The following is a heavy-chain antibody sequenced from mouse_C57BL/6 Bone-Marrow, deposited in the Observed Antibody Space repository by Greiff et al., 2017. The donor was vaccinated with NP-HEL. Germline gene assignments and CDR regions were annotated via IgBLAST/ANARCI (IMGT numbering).Heavy chain of an antibody. CDR1: GYTFTSYW. D-gene: IGHD2-3*01. CDR2: IYPGSGST. Sequence: VQLQQPGAELVKPGASVKMSCKASGYTFTSYWITWVKQRPGQGLEWIGDIYPGSGSTNYIEKFKSKATLTVDTSSSTAYMQLSSLTSEDSAVYYCARLFDVYWYFDVWGTGTTVTVSS. V-gene: IGHV1-55*01. J-gene: IGHJ1*03. CDR3: ARLFDVYWYFDV.